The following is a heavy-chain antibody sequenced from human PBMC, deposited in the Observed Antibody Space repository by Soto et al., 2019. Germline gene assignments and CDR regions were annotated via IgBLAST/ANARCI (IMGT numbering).Heavy chain of an antibody. D-gene: IGHD3-22*01. V-gene: IGHV3-33*01. J-gene: IGHJ5*02. CDR2: IWYDGSNK. CDR1: GFTFSSYG. CDR3: ARDRDYDSSGPEWFDP. Sequence: QVQLVESGGGVVQPGRSLRLSCAASGFTFSSYGMHWVRQAPGKGLEWVAVIWYDGSNKYYADSVKGRFTISRDNSKNTLYLQMNSLRAEDTAVYYCARDRDYDSSGPEWFDPWGQGTLVTVSS.